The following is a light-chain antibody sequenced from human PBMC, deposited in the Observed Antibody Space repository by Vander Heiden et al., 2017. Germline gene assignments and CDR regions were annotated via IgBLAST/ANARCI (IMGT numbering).Light chain of an antibody. CDR1: QSLLHSNGYNY. Sequence: DIVMTQSPLSLPVTPGEPASISCRSSQSLLHSNGYNYLDWYLQKPGQSPQLLIYLGSNRASGVPDRFSGSGSGTDFTLKISRVEAEDVGVYYGMQALQTRTWTFGQGTKVEIK. CDR2: LGS. CDR3: MQALQTRTWT. J-gene: IGKJ1*01. V-gene: IGKV2-28*01.